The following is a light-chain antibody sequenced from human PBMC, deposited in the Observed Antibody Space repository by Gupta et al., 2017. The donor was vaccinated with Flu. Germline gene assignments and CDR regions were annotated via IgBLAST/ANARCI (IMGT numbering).Light chain of an antibody. CDR3: SSYTTSATAL. CDR2: EVS. CDR1: SSDIGAYNY. J-gene: IGLJ2*01. Sequence: TSSDIGAYNYVAWYQQHPGKAPTLLIYEVSNRPSGVSSRFSGSKSGNTASLTIFGLQAEDEADYYCSSYTTSATALFGGGTKVTVL. V-gene: IGLV2-14*01.